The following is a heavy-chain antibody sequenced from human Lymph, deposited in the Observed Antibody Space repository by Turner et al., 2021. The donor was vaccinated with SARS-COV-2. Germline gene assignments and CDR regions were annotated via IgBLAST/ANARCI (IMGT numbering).Heavy chain of an antibody. CDR2: SNWRGGSI. J-gene: IGHJ4*02. CDR1: GFTFDDYA. V-gene: IGHV3-9*01. Sequence: EVQLVESGGVLVQPGRSLRLSCTASGFTFDDYAMPWVRQAPGKGLEWGSGSNWRGGSITYADSEKGRFTISRDNPKNSLYLQMNSLRAEDTAFYYCAKDLAGTYYSSFDYWGQGTLVTVSS. D-gene: IGHD1-26*01. CDR3: AKDLAGTYYSSFDY.